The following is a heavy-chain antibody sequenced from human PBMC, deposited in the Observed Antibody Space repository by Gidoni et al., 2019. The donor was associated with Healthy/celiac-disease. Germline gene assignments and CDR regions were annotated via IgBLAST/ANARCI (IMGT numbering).Heavy chain of an antibody. CDR3: ARTQVGDWNFGHWFDP. V-gene: IGHV3-66*02. CDR2: IYSGGST. Sequence: EVQLVESGGGLVQPGGSLRLSCAASGFTVSSNYMSWVRQAPGKGLEWVSVIYSGGSTYYADSVKGRFTISRDNSKNTLYLQMNSLRAEDTAVYYCARTQVGDWNFGHWFDPWGQGTLVTVSS. J-gene: IGHJ5*02. D-gene: IGHD1-7*01. CDR1: GFTVSSNY.